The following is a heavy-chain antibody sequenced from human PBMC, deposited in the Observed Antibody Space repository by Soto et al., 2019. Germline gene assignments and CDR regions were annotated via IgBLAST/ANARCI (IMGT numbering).Heavy chain of an antibody. CDR3: TSARSSVEPCGFVEN. CDR1: KFFIRSSW. Sequence: EVQLEESGEGLVQPGGSLRLSCTASKFFIRSSWMKWVRQAPGKGLEWVANIKEDGGLRRYVDSVKGRFTISRDSGKNSVYLQMNSLRADDTAVYYCTSARSSVEPCGFVENWGHGTLVTVSS. D-gene: IGHD2-21*01. CDR2: IKEDGGLR. V-gene: IGHV3-7*03. J-gene: IGHJ4*01.